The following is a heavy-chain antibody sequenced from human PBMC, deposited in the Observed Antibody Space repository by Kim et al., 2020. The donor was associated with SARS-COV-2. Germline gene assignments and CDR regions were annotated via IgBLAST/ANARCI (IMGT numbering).Heavy chain of an antibody. CDR3: ARHVYRPRSWWLPHTWFDP. CDR2: IYYSGST. J-gene: IGHJ5*02. D-gene: IGHD2-15*01. V-gene: IGHV4-39*01. Sequence: SETLSLTCTVSGGSISSSSYYWGWIRQPPGKGLEWIGSIYYSGSTYYNPSLKSRVTISVDTSKNQFSLKLSSVTAADTAVYYCARHVYRPRSWWLPHTWFDPWGQGTLVTVSS. CDR1: GGSISSSSYY.